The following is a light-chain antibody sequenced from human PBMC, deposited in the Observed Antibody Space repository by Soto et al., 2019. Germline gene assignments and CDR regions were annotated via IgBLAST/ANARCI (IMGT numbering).Light chain of an antibody. CDR3: QQRSNWFLT. J-gene: IGKJ4*01. Sequence: ILMTPAPGTLAVSPGERAPPSRRASQSGSSYLAWYQQKPGQAPRLLIYDASNRATGIPARFSGSGSGTDFTLTISSLEPEDFAVYYCQQRSNWFLTFGGGTKVDIK. CDR1: QSGSSY. V-gene: IGKV3-11*01. CDR2: DAS.